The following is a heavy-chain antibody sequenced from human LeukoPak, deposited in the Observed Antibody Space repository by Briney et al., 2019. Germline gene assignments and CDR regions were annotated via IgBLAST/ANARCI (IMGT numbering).Heavy chain of an antibody. V-gene: IGHV3-21*01. CDR2: ISSSSSYI. Sequence: GGSLRLSCAASGFTFSGYSMNWVRQAPGKGLEWVSSISSSSSYIYYADSVKGRFTISRDNAKNSLYLQMNSLRAEDTAVYYCARDSEYNWNLFDYWGQGTLVTVSS. J-gene: IGHJ4*02. D-gene: IGHD1-20*01. CDR1: GFTFSGYS. CDR3: ARDSEYNWNLFDY.